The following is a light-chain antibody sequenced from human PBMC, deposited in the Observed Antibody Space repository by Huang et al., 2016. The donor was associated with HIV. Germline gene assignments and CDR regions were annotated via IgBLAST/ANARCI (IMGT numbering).Light chain of an antibody. CDR2: EVS. Sequence: DIVLTQSPGTLSLSPGERATLSCRAGQSVTNNYLAWYQHKPGQAPRLLIYEVSNRFSGVPDRFSGSGSGTDFTLKISRVEAEDVGVYYCMQSIQRPLTFGGGTKVEIK. CDR1: QSVTNNY. V-gene: IGKV3D-20*02. CDR3: MQSIQRPLT. J-gene: IGKJ4*01.